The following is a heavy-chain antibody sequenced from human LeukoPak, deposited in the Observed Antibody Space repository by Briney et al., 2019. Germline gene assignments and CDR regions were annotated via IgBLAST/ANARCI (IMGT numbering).Heavy chain of an antibody. Sequence: PGGSLRLSCAASGFTFSSYAMSWVRQAPGKGLEWVSAISGSGGSTYYADSVKGRFTISRDNSKNTLYLQMNSLRAEDTAVYYFAKVPILGDYVPYYFDYWGQGTLVTVSS. CDR1: GFTFSSYA. CDR3: AKVPILGDYVPYYFDY. V-gene: IGHV3-23*01. CDR2: ISGSGGST. J-gene: IGHJ4*02. D-gene: IGHD4-17*01.